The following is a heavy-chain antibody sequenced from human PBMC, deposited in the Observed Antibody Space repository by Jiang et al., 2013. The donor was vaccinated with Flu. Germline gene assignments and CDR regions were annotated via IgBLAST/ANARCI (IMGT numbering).Heavy chain of an antibody. CDR1: GGSISSGGYY. V-gene: IGHV4-31*03. Sequence: GLVKPSQTLSLTCTVSGGSISSGGYYWSWIRQHPGKGLEWIGYIYYSGSTYYNPSLKSRVTISVDTSKNQFSLKLSSVTAADTAVYYCARDGEPGLRLGEISLWGQGTLVTVSS. J-gene: IGHJ4*02. CDR3: ARDGEPGLRLGEISL. D-gene: IGHD3-16*02. CDR2: IYYSGST.